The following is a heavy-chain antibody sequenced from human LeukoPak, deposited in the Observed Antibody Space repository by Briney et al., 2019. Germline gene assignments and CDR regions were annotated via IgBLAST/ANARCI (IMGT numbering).Heavy chain of an antibody. CDR1: GGPISSSSYY. V-gene: IGHV4-39*07. CDR2: IYSGGSS. Sequence: SETLSLTCTVSGGPISSSSYYWGWIRQPPGKELEWIGSIYSGGSSYYNPSLKSRVTISVDTSNNQFSLKVNSVTAADTAVYYCARDAGHQLSRRNYYAMDVWGQGTTVTVSS. D-gene: IGHD1-1*01. J-gene: IGHJ6*02. CDR3: ARDAGHQLSRRNYYAMDV.